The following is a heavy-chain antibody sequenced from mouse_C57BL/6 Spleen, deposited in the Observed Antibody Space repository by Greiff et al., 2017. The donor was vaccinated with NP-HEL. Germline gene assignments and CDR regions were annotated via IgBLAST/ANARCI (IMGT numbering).Heavy chain of an antibody. CDR2: IYPGSGST. V-gene: IGHV1-55*01. D-gene: IGHD4-1*01. CDR1: GYTFTSYW. Sequence: QVQLKQPGAELVKPGASVKMSCKASGYTFTSYWITWVKQRPGQGLEWIGDIYPGSGSTNYNEKFKSKATLTVDTSSSTAYMQLSSLTSEDSAVYYCATLTGTLNYYAMDYWGQGTSVTVSS. CDR3: ATLTGTLNYYAMDY. J-gene: IGHJ4*01.